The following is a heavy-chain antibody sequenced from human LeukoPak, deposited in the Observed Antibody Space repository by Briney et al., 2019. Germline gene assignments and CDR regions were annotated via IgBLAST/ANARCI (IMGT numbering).Heavy chain of an antibody. Sequence: GGSLRLSCAASGFTFSSYAMSWVRQAPGKGLEWVSAISGSGGSTYYADSVKGRFTISRDNSKNTLYLQMNSLRAEDTAVYYCAKKRGGYCIGGSCYSALDYWGQGTLVTVSS. J-gene: IGHJ4*02. CDR1: GFTFSSYA. V-gene: IGHV3-23*01. CDR2: ISGSGGST. D-gene: IGHD2-15*01. CDR3: AKKRGGYCIGGSCYSALDY.